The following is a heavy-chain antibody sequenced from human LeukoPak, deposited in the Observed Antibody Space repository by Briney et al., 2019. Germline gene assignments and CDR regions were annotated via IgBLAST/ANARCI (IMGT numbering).Heavy chain of an antibody. CDR3: ARDGYYYDSSGYYFVFDY. J-gene: IGHJ4*02. CDR2: INPNSGGT. Sequence: ASVKVSCKASGYTFTGYYMHWVRQAPGQGLEWMGWINPNSGGTNYAQKFQGRVTMTRDTSISTAYMELSRLRSDDTAVYYCARDGYYYDSSGYYFVFDYWGQGTLVTVSS. CDR1: GYTFTGYY. D-gene: IGHD3-22*01. V-gene: IGHV1-2*02.